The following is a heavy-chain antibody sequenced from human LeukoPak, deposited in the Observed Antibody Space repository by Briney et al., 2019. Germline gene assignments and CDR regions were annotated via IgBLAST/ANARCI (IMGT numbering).Heavy chain of an antibody. CDR3: ARGSGYFGPGSNYQFDY. V-gene: IGHV3-48*02. Sequence: PGGSLRLSCAASGFTFSTYTMNWVRQAPGRGLEWVSCISSSSTTISCADSVKGRFTVSRDNAKNSLYLQMNSLRDEDTAVYYCARGSGYFGPGSNYQFDYWGQGSLVTVSS. CDR1: GFTFSTYT. CDR2: ISSSSTTI. J-gene: IGHJ4*02. D-gene: IGHD3-10*01.